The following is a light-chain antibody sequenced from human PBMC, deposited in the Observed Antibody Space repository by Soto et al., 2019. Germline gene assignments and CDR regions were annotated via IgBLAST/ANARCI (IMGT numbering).Light chain of an antibody. CDR1: SSDVGSYNL. V-gene: IGLV2-23*02. CDR3: CSYAGSSTFEV. J-gene: IGLJ3*02. CDR2: EVS. Sequence: SALTQPASVSGSPGQSITISCTGTSSDVGSYNLVSWYQPHPGKAPKLMIYEVSKRPSGVSNRFSGSKSGNTASLTISGLQAEDEADYYCCSYAGSSTFEVFGGGTQLTVL.